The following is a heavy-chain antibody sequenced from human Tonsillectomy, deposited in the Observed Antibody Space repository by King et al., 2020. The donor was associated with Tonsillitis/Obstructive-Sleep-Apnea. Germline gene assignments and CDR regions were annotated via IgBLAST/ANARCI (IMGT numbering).Heavy chain of an antibody. D-gene: IGHD2-2*02. CDR1: GYTFTNYA. V-gene: IGHV7-4-1*02. J-gene: IGHJ6*04. Sequence: VQLVESGSELKKPGASVKVSCKASGYTFTNYAMNWVRQAPGQGLEWMGWINTNTGNPTYAQGFTGRFVFSLDTSVGTAYLQISSLKAEDTAVYYCARPSCSSTSCYNSAGLDVWGKGTTVTVSS. CDR2: INTNTGNP. CDR3: ARPSCSSTSCYNSAGLDV.